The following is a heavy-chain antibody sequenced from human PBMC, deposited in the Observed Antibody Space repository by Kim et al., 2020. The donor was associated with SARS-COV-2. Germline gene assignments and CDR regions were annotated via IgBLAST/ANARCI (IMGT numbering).Heavy chain of an antibody. V-gene: IGHV3-23*01. CDR2: ISGSGGST. CDR3: AKYGSGSYYPPYYFDY. J-gene: IGHJ4*02. CDR1: GFTFSSYA. D-gene: IGHD3-10*01. Sequence: GGSLRLSCAASGFTFSSYAMSWVRQAPGRGLEWVSAISGSGGSTYYADSVKGRFTISRDNSKNTLYLQMNSLRAEDTAVYYCAKYGSGSYYPPYYFDYWGQGTLVTVSS.